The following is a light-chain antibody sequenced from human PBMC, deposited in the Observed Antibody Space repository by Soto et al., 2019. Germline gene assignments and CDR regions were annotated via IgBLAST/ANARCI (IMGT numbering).Light chain of an antibody. Sequence: DIQMTQSPSTLSASVGDTVTVTCRASQSISDYLNWYQQKPGKALKLVIYGASNLQSGVPPRFSGSGSGSEFTLTISGLQPDDFAIYFCQQSYSLPRTFGPGTKVDIK. J-gene: IGKJ3*01. CDR3: QQSYSLPRT. CDR2: GAS. V-gene: IGKV1-39*01. CDR1: QSISDY.